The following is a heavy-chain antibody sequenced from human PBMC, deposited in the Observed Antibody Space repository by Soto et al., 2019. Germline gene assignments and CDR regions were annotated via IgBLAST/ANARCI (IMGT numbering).Heavy chain of an antibody. D-gene: IGHD5-12*01. CDR2: ISYDGNYI. CDR1: GFTFSTYG. J-gene: IGHJ6*02. CDR3: ARGSKAGDGYNSVDYYYYGMDV. V-gene: IGHV3-30*03. Sequence: GGSLRLSCAVSGFTFSTYGMHWVRQAPGKGLEWVAVISYDGNYIYYADSVKGRFTIPRDNSKYTLNLQMNSLRGEDTAVYYCARGSKAGDGYNSVDYYYYGMDVWGQGTTVTVSS.